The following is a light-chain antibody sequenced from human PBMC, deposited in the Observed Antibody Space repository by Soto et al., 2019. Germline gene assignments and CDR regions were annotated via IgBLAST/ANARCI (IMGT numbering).Light chain of an antibody. Sequence: QSALTQPPSASGSLGQSVTLSCTGTSADVGGYNFVSWYQQHPGKAPKLMIFEVSQRPSGVPDRFSGSKSGNTASLTVSELQAEDEADYYCASYAGSQNYVFGTGTKLTVL. CDR1: SADVGGYNF. V-gene: IGLV2-8*01. CDR2: EVS. J-gene: IGLJ1*01. CDR3: ASYAGSQNYV.